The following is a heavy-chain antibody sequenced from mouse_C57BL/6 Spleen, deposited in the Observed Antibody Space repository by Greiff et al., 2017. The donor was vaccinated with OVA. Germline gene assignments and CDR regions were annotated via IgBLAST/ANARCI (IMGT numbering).Heavy chain of an antibody. D-gene: IGHD2-2*01. CDR3: ALWLPPSYWYFDV. CDR1: GYTFTSYW. J-gene: IGHJ1*03. CDR2: INPSNGGN. V-gene: IGHV1-53*01. Sequence: QVQLQQPGTELVKPGASVKLSCKASGYTFTSYWMHWVKQRPGQGLEWIGNINPSNGGNNYNEKFKSKATLTVDKSSSTAYMQLSSLTSEDSAVYYCALWLPPSYWYFDVWGTGTTVTVSS.